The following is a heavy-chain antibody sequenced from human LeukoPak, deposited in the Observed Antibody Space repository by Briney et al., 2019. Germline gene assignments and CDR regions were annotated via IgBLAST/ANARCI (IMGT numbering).Heavy chain of an antibody. CDR1: GXTFDDYA. J-gene: IGHJ4*02. Sequence: GGSLRLSCAASGXTFDDYATHWVRQAPGKGLEWVSGISWNSGSIGYADSVKGRFTISRDNAKNSLYLQMNSLRAEDTALYYCAKAMGSRSGYAIDYWGQGTLVTVSS. CDR2: ISWNSGSI. D-gene: IGHD5-12*01. V-gene: IGHV3-9*01. CDR3: AKAMGSRSGYAIDY.